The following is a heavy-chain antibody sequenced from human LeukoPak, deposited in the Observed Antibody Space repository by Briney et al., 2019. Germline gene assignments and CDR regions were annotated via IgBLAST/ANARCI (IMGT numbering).Heavy chain of an antibody. V-gene: IGHV3-21*04. D-gene: IGHD5-24*01. Sequence: GGSLRLSCVASGFTFSSYSMNWVRQAPGRGLEWVSTITKSGDQTHYADSVRGLFTISRDIFKNTLYLQMNSLGAEDTAVYHCVKSAGKDGYRDVFDIWGQGTVVTVSS. CDR3: VKSAGKDGYRDVFDI. J-gene: IGHJ3*02. CDR1: GFTFSSYS. CDR2: ITKSGDQT.